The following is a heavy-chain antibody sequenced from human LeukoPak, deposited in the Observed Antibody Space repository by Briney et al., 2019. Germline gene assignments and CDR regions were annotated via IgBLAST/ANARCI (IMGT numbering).Heavy chain of an antibody. CDR2: ISSSSSTI. Sequence: PGGSLRLSCAASGFTFSSYSMNWVRQAPGKGLEWVSDISSSSSTIYYADSVKGRFTISRDNAKNSLYLEMNSLRAEDTAFYYCARGMGSSWYGPRDYWGQGTLVTVSS. J-gene: IGHJ4*02. CDR3: ARGMGSSWYGPRDY. V-gene: IGHV3-48*01. D-gene: IGHD6-13*01. CDR1: GFTFSSYS.